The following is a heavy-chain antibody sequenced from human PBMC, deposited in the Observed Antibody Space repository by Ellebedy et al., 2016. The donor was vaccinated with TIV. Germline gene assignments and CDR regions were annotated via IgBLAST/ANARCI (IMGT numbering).Heavy chain of an antibody. CDR2: IVGSGA. Sequence: GESLKISCAASGFTFSPYAMAWVRQAPGKGLEWVSGIVGSGAQKYADPVKGRFTISRDNSKRTVDLQMNSLRAEDTAVYFCAKDRTPGDGYWVFDFWGQGTLVTVST. CDR1: GFTFSPYA. CDR3: AKDRTPGDGYWVFDF. J-gene: IGHJ4*02. D-gene: IGHD5-18*01. V-gene: IGHV3-23*01.